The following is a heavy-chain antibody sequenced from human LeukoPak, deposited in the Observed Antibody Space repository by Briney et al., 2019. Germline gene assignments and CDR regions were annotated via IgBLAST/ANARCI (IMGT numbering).Heavy chain of an antibody. CDR3: ARVRVEWELLVDDAFDI. D-gene: IGHD1-26*01. J-gene: IGHJ3*02. Sequence: ASVKVSCKASGYTFTGYYMHWVRQAPGQGLEWMGWINPNSGGTNYAQKFQGRVTMTRDTSISTAYMELSRLRSDDTAVYYCARVRVEWELLVDDAFDIWGQGTMVTVSS. CDR1: GYTFTGYY. CDR2: INPNSGGT. V-gene: IGHV1-2*02.